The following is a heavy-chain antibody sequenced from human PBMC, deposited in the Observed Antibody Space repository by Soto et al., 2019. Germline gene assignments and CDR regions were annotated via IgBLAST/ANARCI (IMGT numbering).Heavy chain of an antibody. CDR1: GIRFSSYG. D-gene: IGHD3-16*01. J-gene: IGHJ4*02. CDR3: AKDWGGVDGRSPFSRSLLKD. Sequence: QAQLVESGGGVVHPGRSLRLSCVASGIRFSSYGMYWVRQAPGKGLEWVAVISYDGSDKEYADSVKGRFTISRDKSKNTVYRQMNSLRVADTSVYYCAKDWGGVDGRSPFSRSLLKDWGQGILVTVSS. V-gene: IGHV3-30*18. CDR2: ISYDGSDK.